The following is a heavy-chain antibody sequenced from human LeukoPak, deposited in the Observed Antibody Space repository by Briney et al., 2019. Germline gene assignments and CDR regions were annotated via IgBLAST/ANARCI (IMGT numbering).Heavy chain of an antibody. V-gene: IGHV4-34*01. D-gene: IGHD2-15*01. Sequence: SETLSLTCTVSGGSVTTFSWTWVRQPPGKGLEWIGEINHSGSTNYNPSLKSRVTISVDTSKNQFSLKLSSVTAADTAVYYCARGHCSGGSCYFDYWGQGTLVTVSS. J-gene: IGHJ4*02. CDR3: ARGHCSGGSCYFDY. CDR1: GGSVTTFS. CDR2: INHSGST.